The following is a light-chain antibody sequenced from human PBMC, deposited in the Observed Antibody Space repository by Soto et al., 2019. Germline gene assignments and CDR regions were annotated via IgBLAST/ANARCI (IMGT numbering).Light chain of an antibody. CDR1: SSSVGTIF. J-gene: IGLJ1*01. V-gene: IGLV1-44*01. Sequence: QSVLTQPPSVSGTPGQSVTISCSGSSSSVGTIFVYWYQQIPGTAPKLLIFRNNQRPSGVPDRFSGSKSGTSASLAISGLQSEDEADYYCAAWDDSLNGYVFGTGTKLTVL. CDR3: AAWDDSLNGYV. CDR2: RNN.